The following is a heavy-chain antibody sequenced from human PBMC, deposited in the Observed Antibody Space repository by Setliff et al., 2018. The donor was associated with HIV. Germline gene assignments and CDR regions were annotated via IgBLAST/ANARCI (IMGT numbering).Heavy chain of an antibody. Sequence: SETLSLTCDVSGFSISSRYYWGWIRQSPGKGLEWIGNVYHTGSSYYNPALNDRATISLDTSKNQFSLKLNSLTAADTAVYYCARDVLDLVISVYGFWGQGIPVTVSS. CDR1: GFSISSRYY. V-gene: IGHV4-38-2*02. D-gene: IGHD3-22*01. CDR3: ARDVLDLVISVYGF. CDR2: VYHTGSS. J-gene: IGHJ4*02.